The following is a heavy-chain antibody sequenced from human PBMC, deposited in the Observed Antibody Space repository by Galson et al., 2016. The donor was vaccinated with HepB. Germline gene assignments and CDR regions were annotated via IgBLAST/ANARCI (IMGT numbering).Heavy chain of an antibody. CDR1: GYTFTSYY. J-gene: IGHJ4*02. D-gene: IGHD3-10*01. CDR2: INPSGGST. V-gene: IGHV1-46*01. CDR3: AGGHYGSGSFYLFDY. Sequence: SVKVSCKASGYTFTSYYMHWVRQAPGQGLEWMGIINPSGGSTSYAQNFQGRVTMTRDTSTSTVYMELSSLRSEDSAMYYCAGGHYGSGSFYLFDYWGQGTLVTVSS.